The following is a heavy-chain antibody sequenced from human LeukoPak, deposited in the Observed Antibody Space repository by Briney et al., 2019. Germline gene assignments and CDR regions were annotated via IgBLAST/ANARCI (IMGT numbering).Heavy chain of an antibody. D-gene: IGHD3-10*01. V-gene: IGHV4-34*01. CDR1: GGSFSDYF. CDR2: ISHSGST. Sequence: PSETLSLTCAVYGGSFSDYFWSWIRQPPGKGLEWIGEISHSGSTTYNPSLRSRVTISGDTSKKQFSLKLSSVTAADTAMYYCARDMDYYGSGSTGDYWGQGTLVTVSS. J-gene: IGHJ4*02. CDR3: ARDMDYYGSGSTGDY.